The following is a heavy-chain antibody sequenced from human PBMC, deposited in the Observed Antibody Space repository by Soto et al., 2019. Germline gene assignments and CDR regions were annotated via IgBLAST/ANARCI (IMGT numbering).Heavy chain of an antibody. CDR1: GGSISSYY. Sequence: QVQLQESGPGLVKPSETLSLTCTVSGGSISSYYWSWIRQPPGKGLEWIGYIYYSGSTNYNPSLKSRVTISVDTSKNQFSLKLSSVTAADTAVYYCARGGSSGWTLIRRRGYNWFDPWGQGTLVTVSS. D-gene: IGHD6-19*01. CDR3: ARGGSSGWTLIRRRGYNWFDP. J-gene: IGHJ5*02. V-gene: IGHV4-59*01. CDR2: IYYSGST.